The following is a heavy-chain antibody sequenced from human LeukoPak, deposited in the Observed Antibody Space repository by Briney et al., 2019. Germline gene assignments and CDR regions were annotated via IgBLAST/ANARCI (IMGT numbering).Heavy chain of an antibody. D-gene: IGHD1-26*01. J-gene: IGHJ5*02. CDR2: ISAYNGNT. CDR1: GYSFTSYG. Sequence: ASVKVSCKASGYSFTSYGISWVRQAPGQGLEWMGWISAYNGNTNYAQKLQGRVTMTTDTSTSTAYMELRSLRSDDTAVYYCASVSGSYYWFDPWGQGTLVTVSS. CDR3: ASVSGSYYWFDP. V-gene: IGHV1-18*01.